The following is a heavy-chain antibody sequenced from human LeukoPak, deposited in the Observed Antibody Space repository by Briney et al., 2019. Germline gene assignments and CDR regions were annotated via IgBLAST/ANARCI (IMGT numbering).Heavy chain of an antibody. V-gene: IGHV1-2*04. CDR2: INPNSGGT. CDR1: GYTFTGYY. D-gene: IGHD3-10*01. J-gene: IGHJ4*02. CDR3: ARVDGSGPNAPNDC. Sequence: ASVKVSCKASGYTFTGYYMHWVRQAPGQGLEWMGWINPNSGGTNYAQKFQGWVTITRDTPATTTYMELSSLRSEDTAVYYCARVDGSGPNAPNDCWGQGSLVTVSS.